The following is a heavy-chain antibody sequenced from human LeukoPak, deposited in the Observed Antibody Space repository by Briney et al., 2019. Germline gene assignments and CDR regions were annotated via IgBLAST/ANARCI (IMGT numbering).Heavy chain of an antibody. V-gene: IGHV3-15*01. CDR2: IILKRDGGTA. D-gene: IGHD2-15*01. CDR3: TTGFSSATHDGY. Sequence: ETLSLTCTVSGGSISSYYWSWFRQPPGKGLEWIGRIILKRDGGTADYAAAVKGRFTISRDDSTNTLYLQMDSLKTEDTGVYYCTTGFSSATHDGYWGQGTLVTVSA. J-gene: IGHJ4*02. CDR1: GGSISSYY.